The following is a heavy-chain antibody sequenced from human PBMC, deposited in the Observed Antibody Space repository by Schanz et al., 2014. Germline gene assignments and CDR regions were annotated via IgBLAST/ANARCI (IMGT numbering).Heavy chain of an antibody. D-gene: IGHD6-19*01. Sequence: EVQLLESGGGLVQPGGSLRLSCASSGFSFTTYAMSWVRQAPGKGLEWVSSISSGGGSTYYADSVKGRFTISRDNSKNSLYLQMNSLRAEDTAVYYCAASSGWHPSTDYWGQGTLXTVSS. CDR1: GFSFTTYA. CDR2: ISSGGGST. CDR3: AASSGWHPSTDY. V-gene: IGHV3-23*01. J-gene: IGHJ4*02.